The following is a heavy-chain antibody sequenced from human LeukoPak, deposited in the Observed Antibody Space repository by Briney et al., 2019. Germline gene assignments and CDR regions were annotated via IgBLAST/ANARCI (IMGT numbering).Heavy chain of an antibody. J-gene: IGHJ5*02. Sequence: GGSLRLSCAASGFTFSSYWMSWVRQAPGKGLEWVANIKQDGSEKYYVDSVKGRFTISRDNAKNSLYPQMNGLRAEDTAVYYCARDSPYLRFLECLSDANWFDPWGQGTLVTVSS. CDR2: IKQDGSEK. CDR3: ARDSPYLRFLECLSDANWFDP. D-gene: IGHD3-3*01. V-gene: IGHV3-7*03. CDR1: GFTFSSYW.